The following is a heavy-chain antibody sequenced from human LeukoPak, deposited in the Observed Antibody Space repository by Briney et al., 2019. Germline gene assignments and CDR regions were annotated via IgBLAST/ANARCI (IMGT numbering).Heavy chain of an antibody. CDR1: GFTFSSYS. D-gene: IGHD5-24*01. J-gene: IGHJ4*02. CDR3: ARAKGRWLQIRGGYYFDY. V-gene: IGHV3-48*01. CDR2: ISSSSSTI. Sequence: GGSLRLSCAASGFTFSSYSMYWVRQAPGKGLEWVSYISSSSSTIYYADSVKGRFTISRDNAKNSLYLQMNSLRAEDTAVYYCARAKGRWLQIRGGYYFDYWGQGTLVTVSS.